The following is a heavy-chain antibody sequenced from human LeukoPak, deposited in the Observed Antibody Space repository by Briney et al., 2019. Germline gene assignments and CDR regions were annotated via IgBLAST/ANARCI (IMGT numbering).Heavy chain of an antibody. CDR3: ARTALLWFGELLTDWFDP. CDR1: GGTFSSYA. J-gene: IGHJ5*02. V-gene: IGHV1-69*06. Sequence: ASVKVSCKASGGTFSSYAISWVRQAPGQGLEWMGGIIPIFGTANYAQKFQGRVTITADKSTSTAYMELSSLRSEDTAVYYCARTALLWFGELLTDWFDPWGQGTLVTVSS. CDR2: IIPIFGTA. D-gene: IGHD3-10*01.